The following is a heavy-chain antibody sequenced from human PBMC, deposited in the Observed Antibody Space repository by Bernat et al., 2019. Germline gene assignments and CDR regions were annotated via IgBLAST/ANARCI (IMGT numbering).Heavy chain of an antibody. Sequence: EVQLLESGGGLVQPGGSLRLSCAASGFTFSSYAMSWVCQAPGKGLEWVSAISGSGGSTYYADSVKGRFTISRDNSKNTLYLQMNSLRAEDTAVYYCAKEGYYDSSGYPSWFDPWGQGTLVTVSS. J-gene: IGHJ5*02. CDR2: ISGSGGST. V-gene: IGHV3-23*01. CDR1: GFTFSSYA. D-gene: IGHD3-22*01. CDR3: AKEGYYDSSGYPSWFDP.